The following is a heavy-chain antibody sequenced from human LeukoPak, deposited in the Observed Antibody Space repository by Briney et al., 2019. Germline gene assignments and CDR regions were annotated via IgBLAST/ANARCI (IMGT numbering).Heavy chain of an antibody. J-gene: IGHJ4*02. CDR1: GYIFTSYG. V-gene: IGHV1-18*01. Sequence: ASVKVSCKASGYIFTSYGINWVRQAPGQGLEWMGWISTYNGNTNFAQKLQGRVTMTTDTSTSTAYMELSSLRSEDTAVYYCASTPTPYCSSTSCYLAPFDYWGQGTLVTVSS. D-gene: IGHD2-2*01. CDR2: ISTYNGNT. CDR3: ASTPTPYCSSTSCYLAPFDY.